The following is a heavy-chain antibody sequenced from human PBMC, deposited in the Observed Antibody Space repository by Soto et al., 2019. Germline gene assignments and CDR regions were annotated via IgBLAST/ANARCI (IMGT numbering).Heavy chain of an antibody. J-gene: IGHJ3*02. CDR1: GFTFSSYG. CDR2: IWYDGSNK. D-gene: IGHD3-3*01. CDR3: ARSGVDTSNFFHDAFDI. Sequence: GGSLRLSCAASGFTFSSYGVHWVRQAPGKGLEWVAVIWYDGSNKYYADSVKGRFTISRDNSKNTLYLQMNSLRAEDTAVYYCARSGVDTSNFFHDAFDIWGQGTMVTVSS. V-gene: IGHV3-33*01.